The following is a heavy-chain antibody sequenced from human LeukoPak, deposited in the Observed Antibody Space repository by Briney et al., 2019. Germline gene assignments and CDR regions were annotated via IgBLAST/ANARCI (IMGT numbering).Heavy chain of an antibody. CDR2: ISWNSGSI. J-gene: IGHJ6*03. CDR1: GFTFDDYA. V-gene: IGHV3-9*01. CDR3: VRGYGDYAFYMDV. D-gene: IGHD4-17*01. Sequence: GGSLRLSCAASGFTFDDYAMHWVRQAPGKGLEWVSGISWNSGSIGYADSVKGRFTISRDNAKNSLYLQMNSLRDEDTAVYYCVRGYGDYAFYMDVWGKGTTVTVSS.